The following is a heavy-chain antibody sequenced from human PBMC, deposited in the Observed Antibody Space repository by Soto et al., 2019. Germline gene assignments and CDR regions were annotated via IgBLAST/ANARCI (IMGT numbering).Heavy chain of an antibody. CDR1: GGSISSGGYS. Sequence: PSETLSLTCAVSGGSISSGGYSWSWIRQLPGKGLEWIGYIYHSGSTYYNPSLKSRVTISVDRSKNQFSLKLSSVTAADTAVYYCARASTYYGSGSYYNGGWFGPWGQGTLVTVSS. CDR3: ARASTYYGSGSYYNGGWFGP. CDR2: IYHSGST. D-gene: IGHD3-10*01. J-gene: IGHJ5*02. V-gene: IGHV4-30-2*01.